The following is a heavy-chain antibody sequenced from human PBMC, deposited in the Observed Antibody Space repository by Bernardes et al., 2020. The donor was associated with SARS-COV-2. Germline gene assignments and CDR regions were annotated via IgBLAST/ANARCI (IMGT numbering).Heavy chain of an antibody. CDR1: GFTFSSYA. D-gene: IGHD4-17*01. V-gene: IGHV3-30-3*01. CDR3: ARDQGGDYGDLYFDY. Sequence: GSLRLSCAASGFTFSSYAMHWVRQAPGKGLEWVAVISYDGSNKYYADSVKGRFTISRDNSKNTLYPQMNSLRAEDTAVYYCARDQGGDYGDLYFDYWGQGTLVTVSS. J-gene: IGHJ4*02. CDR2: ISYDGSNK.